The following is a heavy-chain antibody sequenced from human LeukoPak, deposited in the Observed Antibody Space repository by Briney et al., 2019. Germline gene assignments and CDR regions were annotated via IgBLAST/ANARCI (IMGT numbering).Heavy chain of an antibody. CDR2: INHSGSA. Sequence: PSETLSLTCGVYGGSFSGYLWNWIRQPPGKDLEWLGEINHSGSANYHPSLKSRVTISVDTSKNQVSLSLSSVTAADTAVYYCAGGPRESYYNWFDSWGQGTLVTVSS. D-gene: IGHD3-10*01. J-gene: IGHJ5*01. CDR3: AGGPRESYYNWFDS. CDR1: GGSFSGYL. V-gene: IGHV4-34*01.